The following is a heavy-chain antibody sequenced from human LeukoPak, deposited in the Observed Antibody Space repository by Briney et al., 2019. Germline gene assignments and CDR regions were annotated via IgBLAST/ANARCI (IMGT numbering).Heavy chain of an antibody. CDR3: ATFPWEGGGYTL. D-gene: IGHD1-26*01. Sequence: SVKVSCKASGGTFSSYAISWVRQAPGRGLEWMGGIIPIFGTANYAQKFQGRVTITADESTSTAYMELSSLRSEDTAVYYCATFPWEGGGYTLWGQGTLVTVSS. V-gene: IGHV1-69*13. CDR2: IIPIFGTA. CDR1: GGTFSSYA. J-gene: IGHJ4*02.